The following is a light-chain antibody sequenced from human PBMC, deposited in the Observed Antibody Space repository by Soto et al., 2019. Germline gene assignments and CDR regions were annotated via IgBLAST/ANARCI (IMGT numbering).Light chain of an antibody. CDR3: QTWGTGIPGV. Sequence: QLVLTQSPSASASLGASVKLTCTLSSGHSSYAIAWHQQRPEKGPRYLMKLNSDGSHSKGDGIPDRFSGSSSGAERYLTISSLQSEDEADYYCQTWGTGIPGVFGGGTKLTVL. CDR2: LNSDGSH. J-gene: IGLJ3*02. CDR1: SGHSSYA. V-gene: IGLV4-69*01.